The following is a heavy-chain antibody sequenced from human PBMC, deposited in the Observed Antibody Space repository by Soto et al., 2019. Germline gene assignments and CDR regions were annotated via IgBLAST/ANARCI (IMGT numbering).Heavy chain of an antibody. CDR2: ISYDGSNK. V-gene: IGHV3-30-3*01. Sequence: QAQLVESGGGVVQPGRSLRLSCAASGFTFSSYAMHWVRQAPGKGLEWVAVISYDGSNKYYADSVKGRFTISRDNSKNTLYLQMNSLRAEDTAVYYCARDRDILTGKPSYNFDYWGQGTLVTVSS. CDR3: ARDRDILTGKPSYNFDY. J-gene: IGHJ4*02. CDR1: GFTFSSYA. D-gene: IGHD3-9*01.